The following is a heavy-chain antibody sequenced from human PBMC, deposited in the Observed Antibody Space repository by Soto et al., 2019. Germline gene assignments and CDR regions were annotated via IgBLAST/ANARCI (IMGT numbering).Heavy chain of an antibody. Sequence: PSETLSLTCTVSGGSISSYYWSWIRQPPGKGLEWIGYVYYSGSTNYNPSLKSRVTISVDTSKNQFSLKLSSVTAAGTAVYYCARHLADCTGVNCSSYYFDYWGQGTLVTVS. CDR3: ARHLADCTGVNCSSYYFDY. J-gene: IGHJ4*02. CDR2: VYYSGST. CDR1: GGSISSYY. D-gene: IGHD2-15*01. V-gene: IGHV4-59*08.